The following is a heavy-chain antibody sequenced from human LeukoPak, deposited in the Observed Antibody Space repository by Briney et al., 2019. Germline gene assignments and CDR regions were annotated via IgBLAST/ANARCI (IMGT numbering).Heavy chain of an antibody. J-gene: IGHJ4*02. CDR1: GFTFSDYW. CDR2: IKQDGSEK. Sequence: GGSLRLSCASSGFTFSDYWMSWVRQAPGKWLEWVANIKQDGSEKYYVDSVKGRFTISRDNAKNSLYLQMNSLRAEDTGVYFCARMSSYCDYWGQGTLVTVSS. V-gene: IGHV3-7*01. CDR3: ARMSSYCDY. D-gene: IGHD2-2*01.